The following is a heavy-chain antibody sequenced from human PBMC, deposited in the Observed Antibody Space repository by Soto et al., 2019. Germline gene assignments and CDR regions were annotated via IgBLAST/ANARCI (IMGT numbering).Heavy chain of an antibody. D-gene: IGHD3-22*01. J-gene: IGHJ4*02. CDR2: ISGSGGST. V-gene: IGHV3-23*01. CDR1: GFTFSSYS. CDR3: AKGAFYYDSSVYYGD. Sequence: PGGSLRLSCAASGFTFSSYSMNWVRQAPGKGLEWVSAISGSGGSTYYADSVKGRFTISRDNSKNTLYLQMNSLRAEDTAVYYCAKGAFYYDSSVYYGDWGQGTLVTVSS.